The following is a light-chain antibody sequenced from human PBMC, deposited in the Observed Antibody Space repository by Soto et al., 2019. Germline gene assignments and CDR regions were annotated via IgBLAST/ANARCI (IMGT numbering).Light chain of an antibody. CDR1: QSISSW. J-gene: IGKJ1*01. CDR2: DAS. V-gene: IGKV1-5*01. Sequence: DIQMTQSPSTLSASVGDRVTITCRASQSISSWLAWYQQKPGKAPKLLIYDASSLESGVPSRFSGSGSGTEFTLTISSLQPDDFATYYCREYISYSRTFGQGTKVEIK. CDR3: REYISYSRT.